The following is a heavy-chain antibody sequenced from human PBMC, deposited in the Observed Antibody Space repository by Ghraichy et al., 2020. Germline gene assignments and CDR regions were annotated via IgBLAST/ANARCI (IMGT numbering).Heavy chain of an antibody. Sequence: SGPTLVKPTQTLTLTCTFSGFSLNTNGVSVGWIRQPPGKGLEWLALIYWDDTKVYSPSLNNRLTISKDTSKSQVVLTLTDMDPVDTATYYCAHRAFFCSGGTCFDTWGQGTLVTVSS. CDR2: IYWDDTK. V-gene: IGHV2-5*02. D-gene: IGHD2-15*01. CDR3: AHRAFFCSGGTCFDT. CDR1: GFSLNTNGVS. J-gene: IGHJ5*02.